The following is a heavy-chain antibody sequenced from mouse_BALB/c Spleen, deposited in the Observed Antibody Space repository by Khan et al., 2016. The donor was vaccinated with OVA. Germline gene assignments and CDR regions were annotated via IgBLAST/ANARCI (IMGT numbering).Heavy chain of an antibody. J-gene: IGHJ3*01. CDR2: INPSSGYN. V-gene: IGHV1-4*01. CDR1: GYIFTSYM. D-gene: IGHD1-1*01. CDR3: ARGCYGSFAY. Sequence: QGQLQQSGAELARPGASVKMSCKASGYIFTSYMMHWVKQRPGQGLEWIGDINPSSGYNNYNQKFKDKATLTADKSSSTAYMQLSSLTSEDSAVYYCARGCYGSFAYWGQGTLVTVSA.